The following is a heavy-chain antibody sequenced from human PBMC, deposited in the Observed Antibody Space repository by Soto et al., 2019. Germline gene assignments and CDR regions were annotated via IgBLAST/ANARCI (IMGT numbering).Heavy chain of an antibody. D-gene: IGHD6-13*01. Sequence: QVQLQESGPGLVKPSGTLSLTCAVSSGSISSSNWWSWVRQPPGKGLEWIGEIYHSGSTNYSPSLKSRVTISVDKSKNRFALKLSSVTAADTAVYYCARDIIVGATGTGAFDIWGQGTMVTVSS. J-gene: IGHJ3*02. CDR3: ARDIIVGATGTGAFDI. V-gene: IGHV4-4*02. CDR2: IYHSGST. CDR1: SGSISSSNW.